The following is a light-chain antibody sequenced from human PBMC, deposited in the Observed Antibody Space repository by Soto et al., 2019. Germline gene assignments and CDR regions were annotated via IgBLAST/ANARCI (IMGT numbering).Light chain of an antibody. CDR1: EPVGSAY. J-gene: IGKJ1*01. V-gene: IGKV3-20*01. CDR2: ATS. CDR3: QQHGSSQWT. Sequence: EIVLTQSPGTLSLSPGDTATLSCRASEPVGSAYLAWYRQKPGQAPRPLIYATSSRVTGIPNRFRGSGSGTDLTLTISRLEAADFAVYYCQQHGSSQWTLGQGTKVDIK.